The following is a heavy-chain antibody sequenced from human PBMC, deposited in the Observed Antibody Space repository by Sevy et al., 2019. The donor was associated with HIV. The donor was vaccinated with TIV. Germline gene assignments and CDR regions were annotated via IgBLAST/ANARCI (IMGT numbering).Heavy chain of an antibody. CDR3: AKAFLSYYYDSSGYYAPRYFDL. J-gene: IGHJ2*01. D-gene: IGHD3-22*01. CDR2: ISWNSGSI. V-gene: IGHV3-9*01. CDR1: GFTFDDYA. Sequence: GGSLRFSCAASGFTFDDYAMHWVRQAPGKGLEWVSGISWNSGSIGYADSVKGRFTISRDNAKNSLYLQMNSLRAEDTALYYCAKAFLSYYYDSSGYYAPRYFDLRGRGTLVTVSS.